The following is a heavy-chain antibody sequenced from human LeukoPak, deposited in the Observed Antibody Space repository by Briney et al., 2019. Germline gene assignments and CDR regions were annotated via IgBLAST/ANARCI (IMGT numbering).Heavy chain of an antibody. Sequence: GRSLRLSCAASGFTFSSYAMHWVRQAPGKGLEWVAVVSYDGSNKVEADSVKGRFTISRDNSKNILYLQMNSLRAEDTAVYYCAKDRREGQLWSHFDYWGQGTLVTVSS. V-gene: IGHV3-30-3*01. CDR3: AKDRREGQLWSHFDY. D-gene: IGHD5-18*01. CDR1: GFTFSSYA. CDR2: VSYDGSNK. J-gene: IGHJ4*02.